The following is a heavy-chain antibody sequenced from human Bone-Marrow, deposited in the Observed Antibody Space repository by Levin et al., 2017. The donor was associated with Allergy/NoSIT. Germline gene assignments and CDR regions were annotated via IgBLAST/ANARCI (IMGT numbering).Heavy chain of an antibody. V-gene: IGHV3-23*01. J-gene: IGHJ4*02. D-gene: IGHD3-10*01. CDR3: AKRDHYGSGSNIDY. CDR2: ISGSGGST. Sequence: GGSLRLSCAASGFTFSSYAMSWVRQAPGKGLEWVSAISGSGGSTYYADSVKGRFTISRDNSKNTLYLQMNSLRAEDTAVYYCAKRDHYGSGSNIDYWGQGTLVTVSS. CDR1: GFTFSSYA.